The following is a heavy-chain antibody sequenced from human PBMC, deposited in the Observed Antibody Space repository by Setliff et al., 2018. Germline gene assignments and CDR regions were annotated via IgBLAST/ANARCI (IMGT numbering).Heavy chain of an antibody. J-gene: IGHJ6*03. D-gene: IGHD5-18*01. CDR3: AREGVDTRSSTDYRYYMDV. V-gene: IGHV1-69*05. CDR1: GGTFSSYG. CDR2: TIPMFGTT. Sequence: SVKVSCKASGGTFSSYGISWVRQAPGQGLEWMGGTIPMFGTTEYAQKFQGRLTIITDESTNTAYMELSSLTSDDTAVYYCAREGVDTRSSTDYRYYMDVWGKGTTVTVSS.